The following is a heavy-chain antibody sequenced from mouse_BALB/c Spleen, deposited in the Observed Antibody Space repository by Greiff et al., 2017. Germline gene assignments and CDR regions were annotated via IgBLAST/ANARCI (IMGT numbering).Heavy chain of an antibody. Sequence: QVQLQQPGAELVRPGASVKLSCKASGYTFTSYWINWVKQRPGQGLEWIGNIYPSDSYTNYNQKFKDKATLTVDKSSSTAYMQLSSPTSEDSAVYYCTRGYYGSRGSYLDYWGQGTTLTVSS. J-gene: IGHJ2*01. CDR1: GYTFTSYW. D-gene: IGHD1-1*01. V-gene: IGHV1-69*02. CDR3: TRGYYGSRGSYLDY. CDR2: IYPSDSYT.